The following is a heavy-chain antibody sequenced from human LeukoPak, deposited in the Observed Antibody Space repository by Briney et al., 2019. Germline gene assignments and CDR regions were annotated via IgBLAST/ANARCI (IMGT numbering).Heavy chain of an antibody. J-gene: IGHJ3*01. Sequence: GGSLRLSCSASGFTFSFYAMGWVRQASGKGLEYVSAISSNGGNTYYADSEKGRFTISRDNSKNTLYLQMNSLRADDTAVYYCVKGFPHYYDSSGFGAFDVWGQGTIVTVSS. CDR3: VKGFPHYYDSSGFGAFDV. D-gene: IGHD3-22*01. CDR2: ISSNGGNT. CDR1: GFTFSFYA. V-gene: IGHV3-64D*09.